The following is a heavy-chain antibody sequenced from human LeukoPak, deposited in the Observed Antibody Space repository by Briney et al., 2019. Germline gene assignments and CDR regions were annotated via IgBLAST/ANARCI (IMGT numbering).Heavy chain of an antibody. J-gene: IGHJ4*02. Sequence: GGSLRLSCSASGFTFDDYAMHWVRQVSGKGLEWVSGISWNSDIIGYADSVKGRFTISRDNAKNSLYVQMNSLRAEDTALYYCATSTTVGRVLDYWGQGTLVTVSS. D-gene: IGHD1/OR15-1a*01. CDR2: ISWNSDII. V-gene: IGHV3-9*01. CDR1: GFTFDDYA. CDR3: ATSTTVGRVLDY.